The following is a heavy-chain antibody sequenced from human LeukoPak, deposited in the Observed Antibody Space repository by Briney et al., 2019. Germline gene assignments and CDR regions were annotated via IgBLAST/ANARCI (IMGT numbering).Heavy chain of an antibody. CDR2: IYSGGST. CDR3: ARLSLRYFVSYFDY. J-gene: IGHJ4*02. Sequence: GGSLRLSCAASGFTVSSNYMSWVRQAPGKGLEWVSVIYSGGSTYYADSVKSRFTISRDNSKNTLYLQMNSLRAEDTAVYYCARLSLRYFVSYFDYWGQGTLVTVSS. V-gene: IGHV3-53*01. D-gene: IGHD3-9*01. CDR1: GFTVSSNY.